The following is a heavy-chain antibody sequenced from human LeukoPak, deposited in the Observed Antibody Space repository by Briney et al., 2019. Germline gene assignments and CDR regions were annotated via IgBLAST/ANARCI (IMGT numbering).Heavy chain of an antibody. J-gene: IGHJ6*03. Sequence: GGSLRLSCAASGFTFSDYWMSWVRQAPGKGPEWVANIKYDGREKWYVDSVKGRFTTSRDNAKNSLYLQMNSLRAEDTAVYYCAREPVRMRFMDVWGKGTTVTVSS. CDR3: AREPVRMRFMDV. CDR1: GFTFSDYW. CDR2: IKYDGREK. V-gene: IGHV3-7*01.